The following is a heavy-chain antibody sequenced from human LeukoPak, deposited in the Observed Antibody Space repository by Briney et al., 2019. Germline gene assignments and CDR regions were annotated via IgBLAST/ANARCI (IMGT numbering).Heavy chain of an antibody. D-gene: IGHD5-18*01. CDR1: GGSFSGDY. V-gene: IGHV4-34*01. CDR3: ARTTEGGYTYGYFYYYYMDV. J-gene: IGHJ6*03. Sequence: PSETLSLTCAVYGGSFSGDYWNWIRQPPGKGLEWIGEINHSGSTNYNPSLKSRVTISVDTSKNQFSLKLTSVTAADTAVYYCARTTEGGYTYGYFYYYYMDVWGKGTTVTISS. CDR2: INHSGST.